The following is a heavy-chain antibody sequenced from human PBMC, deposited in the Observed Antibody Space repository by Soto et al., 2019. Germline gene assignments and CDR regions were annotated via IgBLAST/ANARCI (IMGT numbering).Heavy chain of an antibody. V-gene: IGHV1-18*04. Sequence: QVHLVQSGGELKKHGASVKVSCKDSGYSFSDFGITWVRQAPGQGLEWMGWIRGKNGNTNYAQKVQGRVTWTADTSTSTAYMEMRAPTSDDTGIYYCARSDYYEDTVKFENWGQGTPVTVSA. CDR1: GYSFSDFG. D-gene: IGHD4-17*01. J-gene: IGHJ4*02. CDR3: ARSDYYEDTVKFEN. CDR2: IRGKNGNT.